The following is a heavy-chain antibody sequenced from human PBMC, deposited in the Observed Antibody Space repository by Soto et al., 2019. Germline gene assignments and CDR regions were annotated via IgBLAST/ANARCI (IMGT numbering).Heavy chain of an antibody. Sequence: GGSLRLSCAASGFTFSSYSMNWVRQAPGKGLEWVSYISSSSSTIYYADSVKGRFTISRDNAKNSLYLQMNSLRAEDTAVYYCAREMKYSSSSEREYFDYWGQGTLVTVSS. CDR2: ISSSSSTI. D-gene: IGHD6-6*01. CDR3: AREMKYSSSSEREYFDY. CDR1: GFTFSSYS. V-gene: IGHV3-48*01. J-gene: IGHJ4*02.